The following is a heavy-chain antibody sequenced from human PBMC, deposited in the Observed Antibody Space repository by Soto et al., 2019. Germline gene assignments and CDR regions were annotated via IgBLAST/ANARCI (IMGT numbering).Heavy chain of an antibody. Sequence: EEQLVESGGGLVKPGWSLRLSCAASGFTFSTSIMNWVRQAPGTGLEWVSSITSSSSHMFYADSVKGRFTISRDNARNSLYLQMNSLRAEDTAIYYCTTAPGRVPTITWGQGTLVTVSS. J-gene: IGHJ4*02. CDR1: GFTFSTSI. D-gene: IGHD5-12*01. CDR3: TTAPGRVPTIT. CDR2: ITSSSSHM. V-gene: IGHV3-21*06.